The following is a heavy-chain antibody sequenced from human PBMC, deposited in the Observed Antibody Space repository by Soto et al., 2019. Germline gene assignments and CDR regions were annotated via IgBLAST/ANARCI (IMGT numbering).Heavy chain of an antibody. J-gene: IGHJ4*02. Sequence: SETLSLTCAVSGGSISSGGYSWSWIRQPPGKGLEWIGYIYHSGSAHYNPSLKSRVTISVDRSKNQFSLKLSSVTAADTAVYYCARGVTTVTTIDYWGQGTLVTVS. CDR2: IYHSGSA. D-gene: IGHD4-17*01. CDR3: ARGVTTVTTIDY. CDR1: GGSISSGGYS. V-gene: IGHV4-30-2*01.